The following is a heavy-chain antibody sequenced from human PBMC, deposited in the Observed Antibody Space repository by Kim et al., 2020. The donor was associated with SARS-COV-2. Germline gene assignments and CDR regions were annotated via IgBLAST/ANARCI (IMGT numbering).Heavy chain of an antibody. CDR2: INSGGSSI. CDR1: GFTFSDYH. D-gene: IGHD3-22*01. CDR3: ARDRSNYYETGAFHY. Sequence: GGSLRLSCSVSGFTFSDYHMSWIRQVPGKGLEWISYINSGGSSIYYADSVKGRFTVSRDNGKKSLYLQMNSLRVEDTAVYYCARDRSNYYETGAFHYWGQGPLVNVSS. J-gene: IGHJ4*02. V-gene: IGHV3-11*01.